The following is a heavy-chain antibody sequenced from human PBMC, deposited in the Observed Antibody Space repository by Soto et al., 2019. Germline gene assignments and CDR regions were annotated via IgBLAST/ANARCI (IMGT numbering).Heavy chain of an antibody. V-gene: IGHV3-23*01. CDR3: ARGQGDPLHLDV. D-gene: IGHD2-2*01. CDR1: GYTFTSYG. J-gene: IGHJ6*04. Sequence: ASVKVSCKASGYTFTSYGISWVRQAPGQGLEWVSLVSATAGTTYYTDSVKGRFTISRDNSKNTVYLQMNSLRAEDTAVYYCARGQGDPLHLDVWGKGTTVTVSS. CDR2: VSATAGTT.